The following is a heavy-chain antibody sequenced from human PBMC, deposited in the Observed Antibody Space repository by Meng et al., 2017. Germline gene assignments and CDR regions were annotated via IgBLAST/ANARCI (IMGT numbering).Heavy chain of an antibody. Sequence: VELGPSGAEFKKTGAPAKVSCKASGYTFTSYAIDWVRQAPGQGLEWMGWINTTTGNPTYAQGFTGRFVFSLDTSVSTAYLQISSLKAEDTAVYYCAREGRVDFDYWGQGTLVTVSS. CDR2: INTTTGNP. CDR1: GYTFTSYA. D-gene: IGHD1-26*01. V-gene: IGHV7-4-1*02. CDR3: AREGRVDFDY. J-gene: IGHJ4*02.